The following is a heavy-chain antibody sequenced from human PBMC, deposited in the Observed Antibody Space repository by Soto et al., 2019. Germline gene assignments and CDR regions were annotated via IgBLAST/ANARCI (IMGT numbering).Heavy chain of an antibody. CDR1: GFTFSSYA. Sequence: GGSLRLSCAASGFTFSSYAMSWVRQAPGKGLEWVSAISGSGGSTYYADSEKGRFTISRDNSKNTLYLQMNSLRAEDTAFYYCAKEPYRMVRGMKFDPWGQGTLVTVSS. CDR3: AKEPYRMVRGMKFDP. CDR2: ISGSGGST. V-gene: IGHV3-23*01. J-gene: IGHJ5*02. D-gene: IGHD3-10*01.